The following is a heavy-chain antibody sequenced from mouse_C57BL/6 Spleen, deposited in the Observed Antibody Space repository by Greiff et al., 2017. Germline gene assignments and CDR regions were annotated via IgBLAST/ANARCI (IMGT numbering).Heavy chain of an antibody. Sequence: VQLQESGGGLVKPGGSLKLSCAASGFTFSDYGMHWVRQAPEKGLEWVAYISSGSSTIYYADTVKGRFTISRDNAKNTLFLQMTSLRSEDTAMYYCARTYYYGTRDWYFDVWGTGTTVTVSS. D-gene: IGHD1-1*01. CDR2: ISSGSSTI. CDR1: GFTFSDYG. CDR3: ARTYYYGTRDWYFDV. J-gene: IGHJ1*03. V-gene: IGHV5-17*01.